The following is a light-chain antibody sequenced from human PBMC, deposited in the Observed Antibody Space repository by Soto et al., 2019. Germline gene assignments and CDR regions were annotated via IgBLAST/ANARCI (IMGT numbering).Light chain of an antibody. CDR1: QSISTY. Sequence: DLQMTQSPSSLSASVGDRVTITCRASQSISTYLNWYQQKPGKAPNLLIYAASTLQSGVPSRFSGSGSGADFTLSISSLQPEDFATYYCQQAYITPLTFGGGTKVEIK. J-gene: IGKJ4*01. CDR3: QQAYITPLT. CDR2: AAS. V-gene: IGKV1-39*01.